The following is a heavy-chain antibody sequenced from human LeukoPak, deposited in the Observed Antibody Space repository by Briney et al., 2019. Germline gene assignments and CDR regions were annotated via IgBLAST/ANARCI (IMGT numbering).Heavy chain of an antibody. D-gene: IGHD6-13*01. Sequence: GGSLRLSCVASGFTFSDYYMSWVRQAPGKGLEWVSSISSSSSYIYYADSVKGRFTISRDNAKNSLYLQMNSLRAEDTAVYYCARRGIAAAGADYWGQGTLVTVSS. J-gene: IGHJ4*02. CDR2: ISSSSSYI. CDR3: ARRGIAAAGADY. V-gene: IGHV3-21*01. CDR1: GFTFSDYY.